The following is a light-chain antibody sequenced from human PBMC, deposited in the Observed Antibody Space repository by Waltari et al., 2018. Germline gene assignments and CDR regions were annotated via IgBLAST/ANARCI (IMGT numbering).Light chain of an antibody. CDR3: QNHERLPAT. CDR2: AAS. J-gene: IGKJ1*01. CDR1: QSVGKY. V-gene: IGKV3-20*01. Sequence: EVVLTQSPGTLSLSPGDRATLSCRARQSVGKYIVWYQQRPGQAPRLLIYAASTRATGIPDRFSCSGSGTDFSLTISRLEPEDFAVYYCQNHERLPATFGQGTKVEI.